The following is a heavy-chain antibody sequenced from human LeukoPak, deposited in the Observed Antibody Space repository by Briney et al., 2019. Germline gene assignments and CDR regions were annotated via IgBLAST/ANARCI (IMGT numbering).Heavy chain of an antibody. Sequence: PGGSLRLSCGASGLTFSTCGMHWVRQAPGKGLEWVVFIRFDGTNKYVDSVKGRFTISRDNSKNTLYLQMSSLRPEDTAVYYCAVGAFDYWGQGTLVTVSS. J-gene: IGHJ4*02. D-gene: IGHD4-17*01. V-gene: IGHV3-30*02. CDR3: AVGAFDY. CDR2: IRFDGTNK. CDR1: GLTFSTCG.